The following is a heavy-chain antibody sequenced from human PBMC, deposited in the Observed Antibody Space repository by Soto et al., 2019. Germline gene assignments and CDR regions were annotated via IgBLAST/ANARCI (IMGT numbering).Heavy chain of an antibody. CDR1: GGSISSYY. D-gene: IGHD5-18*01. Sequence: QVQLQESGPGLVKPSETLSLTCTVSGGSISSYYWIWIRQPPGKGLEWIGYISYSGSTNYNPSLKSRVAISVHTSKIQYSLNLSSVTAADSAVYYCPRLSGYGYDSTCFDLWGRGTLVTVSS. CDR3: PRLSGYGYDSTCFDL. CDR2: ISYSGST. J-gene: IGHJ2*01. V-gene: IGHV4-59*08.